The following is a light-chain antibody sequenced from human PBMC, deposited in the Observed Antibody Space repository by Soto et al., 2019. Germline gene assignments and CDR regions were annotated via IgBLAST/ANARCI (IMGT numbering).Light chain of an antibody. V-gene: IGKV3-15*01. CDR1: QSVSSN. Sequence: EIVMTQSPATLSVSPGERATLSCRASQSVSSNLARYQQKPGQAPRLLIYGASTRSTGIPARFSSSGSGTEFTLTISSLQSEDFVVYYCQQYNNCPLFTFGPGTKVDIK. CDR3: QQYNNCPLFT. CDR2: GAS. J-gene: IGKJ3*01.